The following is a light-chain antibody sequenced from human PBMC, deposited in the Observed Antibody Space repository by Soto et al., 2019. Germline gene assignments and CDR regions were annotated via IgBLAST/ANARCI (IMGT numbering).Light chain of an antibody. CDR2: GAS. CDR3: QHYNYWPYT. Sequence: EIVLTQSPGTVSLSPGERATLSCRASQSVSSSYLAWYQQKPGQAPRLIIYGASSRATGIPDRFSGSGSGTDFTLTINRREPEDFAVYYCQHYNYWPYTFGQGTKVDIK. CDR1: QSVSSSY. J-gene: IGKJ2*01. V-gene: IGKV3-20*01.